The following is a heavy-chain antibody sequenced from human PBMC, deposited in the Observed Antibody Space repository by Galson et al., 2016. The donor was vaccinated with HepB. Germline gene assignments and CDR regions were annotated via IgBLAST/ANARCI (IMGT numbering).Heavy chain of an antibody. CDR3: ARVAGGGEQLDY. J-gene: IGHJ4*02. Sequence: TLSLTCTVSGASISSGGHYWSWIRQHPGTGLEWIGYTYYAGTTYYNPSLKSRAAILLDTSKNQFSLKLTSVTAADTAVYYCARVAGGGEQLDYWGQGTLVTVSS. D-gene: IGHD1/OR15-1a*01. CDR1: GASISSGGHY. V-gene: IGHV4-31*03. CDR2: TYYAGTT.